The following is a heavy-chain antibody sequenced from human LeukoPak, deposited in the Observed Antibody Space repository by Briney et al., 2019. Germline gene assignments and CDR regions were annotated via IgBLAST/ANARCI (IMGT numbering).Heavy chain of an antibody. J-gene: IGHJ4*02. CDR1: EFNFSNFA. CDR2: ISYDGSIR. V-gene: IGHV3-30*14. Sequence: GGSLRLSCAASEFNFSNFAMFWVRQPTGKGLEWLAVISYDGSIRYYADSVKGRFTISRDNSKNTLYLQMNSLRAEDTAVYYCGRDSGFSPVVSPYWGQGTLVTVSS. CDR3: GRDSGFSPVVSPY. D-gene: IGHD4-23*01.